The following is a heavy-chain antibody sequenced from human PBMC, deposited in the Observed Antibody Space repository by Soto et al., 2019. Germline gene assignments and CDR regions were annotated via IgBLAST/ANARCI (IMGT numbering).Heavy chain of an antibody. V-gene: IGHV6-1*01. CDR2: TYYGWRWDN. CDR1: SGGVSGNSDG. Sequence: QAPSLTSCIASGGVSGNSDGWSLRRQSASRGLGLGGRTYYGWRWDNDYAVSVKSRTTVTPDTSKTQFSLHLNSVTAADTAVYYCARECRYYVRTASYLDYWGQGALVTVSS. CDR3: ARECRYYVRTASYLDY. D-gene: IGHD1-26*01. J-gene: IGHJ4*02.